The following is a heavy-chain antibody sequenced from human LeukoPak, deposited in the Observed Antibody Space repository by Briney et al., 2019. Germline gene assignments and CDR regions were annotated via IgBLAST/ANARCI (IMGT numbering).Heavy chain of an antibody. Sequence: GGSLRLSCAASGFTFSSYWMHWVRQVPGKGLVWVSGISNDGSSTTYADSVKGRFTISRDNAKYTLYLQMSSLRAEDTAVYYCARASPGYYYYYMDVWGKGTTVTVSS. CDR1: GFTFSSYW. CDR2: ISNDGSST. CDR3: ARASPGYYYYYMDV. V-gene: IGHV3-74*01. J-gene: IGHJ6*03.